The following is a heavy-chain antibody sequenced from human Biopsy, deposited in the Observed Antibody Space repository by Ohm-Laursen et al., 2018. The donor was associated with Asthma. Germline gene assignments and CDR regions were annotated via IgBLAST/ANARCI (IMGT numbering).Heavy chain of an antibody. J-gene: IGHJ6*02. CDR2: ISSSSSTI. CDR1: GFTFSGYS. CDR3: ARDAGYCGGDCYSLLEYYYYYYGMDV. D-gene: IGHD2-21*02. Sequence: SLRLSCAASGFTFSGYSMNWVRQAPGKGLEWVSYISSSSSTIYYADSVKGRFTISRDNAKNSLYLQMNSLRDEDTAVYYCARDAGYCGGDCYSLLEYYYYYYGMDVWGQGTTVTVSS. V-gene: IGHV3-48*02.